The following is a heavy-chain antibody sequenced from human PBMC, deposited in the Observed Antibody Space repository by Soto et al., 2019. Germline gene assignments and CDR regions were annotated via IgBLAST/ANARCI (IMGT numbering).Heavy chain of an antibody. CDR3: ARGLVATIQRLGFDP. D-gene: IGHD5-12*01. CDR2: INAGNGNT. Sequence: GASVKVSCKASGYTFTSYAMHWVRQAPGQRLEWMGWINAGNGNTKYSQKFQGRVTITRDTSASTAYMELSSLRSDDTAVYYCARGLVATIQRLGFDPWGQGTLVTVSS. J-gene: IGHJ5*02. CDR1: GYTFTSYA. V-gene: IGHV1-3*01.